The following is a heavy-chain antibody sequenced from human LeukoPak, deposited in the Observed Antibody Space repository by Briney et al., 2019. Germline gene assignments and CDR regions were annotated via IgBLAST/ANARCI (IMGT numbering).Heavy chain of an antibody. CDR2: INPSGGST. D-gene: IGHD3-3*01. Sequence: ASVKVSCKASGYTFTSYYMNWVRQAPGQGLEWMGVINPSGGSTSYAQKFQDRVTMTRDTSTSTVYMELSSLRSEDTAVYYCARGTTIFGVFDFWGQGTLVTVSA. V-gene: IGHV1-46*01. J-gene: IGHJ4*02. CDR1: GYTFTSYY. CDR3: ARGTTIFGVFDF.